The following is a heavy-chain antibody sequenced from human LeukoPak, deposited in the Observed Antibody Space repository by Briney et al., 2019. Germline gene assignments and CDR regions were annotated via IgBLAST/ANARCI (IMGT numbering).Heavy chain of an antibody. CDR3: AKDGAGYCYDSSGFDY. D-gene: IGHD3-22*01. CDR1: GFTFSSYA. Sequence: GGSLRLSCAASGFTFSSYAMSWVRQAPGKGLEWVSAISGSGGSTYYADSVKGRFTISRDNSKNTLYLQMNSLRAEDTAVYYCAKDGAGYCYDSSGFDYWGQGTLVTVSS. V-gene: IGHV3-23*01. J-gene: IGHJ4*02. CDR2: ISGSGGST.